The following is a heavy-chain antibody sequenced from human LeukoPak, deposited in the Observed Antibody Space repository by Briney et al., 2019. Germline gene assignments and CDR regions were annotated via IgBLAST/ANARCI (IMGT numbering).Heavy chain of an antibody. Sequence: GGSLTLSCAASGFTFSSYAMNWVRQAPGKGLEWVSAISGSGSSTYYADSVKGRFTISRDNSKNTLYLQMNSLRAEDTAVYYCAATRYYYDSSGYSNFDYWGQGTLVTVSS. J-gene: IGHJ4*01. CDR1: GFTFSSYA. D-gene: IGHD3-22*01. CDR3: AATRYYYDSSGYSNFDY. V-gene: IGHV3-23*01. CDR2: ISGSGSST.